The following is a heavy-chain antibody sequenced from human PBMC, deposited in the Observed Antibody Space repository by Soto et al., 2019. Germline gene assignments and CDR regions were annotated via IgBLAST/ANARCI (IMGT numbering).Heavy chain of an antibody. CDR1: GFTFSSYS. D-gene: IGHD3-10*01. CDR2: ISSSSSTI. CDR3: ARDDAAGWFDP. V-gene: IGHV3-48*01. J-gene: IGHJ5*02. Sequence: EVQLVESGGGLVQPGGSLRLSCAASGFTFSSYSMNWVRQAPGKGLEWVSYISSSSSTIYYADSVKGRFTISRDNAKTSLYLQMNSLRAEDTAVYSCARDDAAGWFDPWGQGTLVTVSS.